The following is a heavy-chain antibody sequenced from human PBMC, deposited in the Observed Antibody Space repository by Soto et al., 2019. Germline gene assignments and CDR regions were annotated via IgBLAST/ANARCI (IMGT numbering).Heavy chain of an antibody. J-gene: IGHJ4*02. CDR1: GYTFTSYY. V-gene: IGHV1-46*01. D-gene: IGHD6-19*01. CDR2: ISPSSGST. Sequence: ASVKVSCKASGYTFTSYYMHWVRQAPGQGLEWMGIISPSSGSTTYAQKFQGRVTVTRDTSTTTVYMELSSLRSEDTAVYYCARKLSSNGWSVFDYWGQGTLVTVSS. CDR3: ARKLSSNGWSVFDY.